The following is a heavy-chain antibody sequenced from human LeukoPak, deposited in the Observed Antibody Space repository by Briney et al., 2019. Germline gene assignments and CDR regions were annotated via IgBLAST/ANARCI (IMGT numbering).Heavy chain of an antibody. D-gene: IGHD2-8*01. CDR1: AYTFTGYY. J-gene: IGHJ4*02. CDR3: ARDRDGYCTNGVCYFDH. Sequence: GASGRVSCKASAYTFTGYYMHWVRQAPAQGLEWMGWINPNSGVTNYAQRFQGRVTMTRDTSISTAYMDLSRLRYDDTAVYYCARDRDGYCTNGVCYFDHWGQGTLVTVSS. CDR2: INPNSGVT. V-gene: IGHV1-2*02.